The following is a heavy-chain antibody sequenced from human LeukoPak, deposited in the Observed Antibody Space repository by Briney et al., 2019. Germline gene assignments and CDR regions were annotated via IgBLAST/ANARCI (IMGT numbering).Heavy chain of an antibody. V-gene: IGHV1-18*04. CDR1: GYTFTSYG. Sequence: ASVKVSCKASGYTFTSYGISWVRQAPGQGLEWMGWIGAYNGNTNYAQKLQGRVTMTTDTSTSTAYMELRSLRSDDTAVYYCARTHRSTSRSPLPDYWGQGTLVTVSS. J-gene: IGHJ4*02. CDR3: ARTHRSTSRSPLPDY. D-gene: IGHD2-2*01. CDR2: IGAYNGNT.